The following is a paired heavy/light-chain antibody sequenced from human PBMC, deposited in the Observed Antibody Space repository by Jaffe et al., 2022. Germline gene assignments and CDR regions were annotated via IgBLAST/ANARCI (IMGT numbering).Heavy chain of an antibody. CDR3: ARERTRYGSGSPRESWFDP. CDR1: GFTVSSNY. V-gene: IGHV3-53*04. J-gene: IGHJ5*02. CDR2: IYSGGST. D-gene: IGHD3-10*01. Sequence: EVQLVESGGGLVQPGGSLRLSCAASGFTVSSNYMSWVRQAPGKGLEWVSVIYSGGSTYYADSVKGRFTISRHNSKNTLYLQMNSLRAEDTAVYYCARERTRYGSGSPRESWFDPWGQGTLVTVSS.
Light chain of an antibody. CDR1: QSVSSY. Sequence: EIVLTQSPATLSLSPGERATLSCRASQSVSSYLAWYQQKPGQAPRLLIYDASNRATGIPARFSGSGSGTDFTLTISSLEPEDFAVYYCQQRSNWPRALTFGGGTKVEIK. V-gene: IGKV3-11*01. CDR2: DAS. J-gene: IGKJ4*01. CDR3: QQRSNWPRALT.